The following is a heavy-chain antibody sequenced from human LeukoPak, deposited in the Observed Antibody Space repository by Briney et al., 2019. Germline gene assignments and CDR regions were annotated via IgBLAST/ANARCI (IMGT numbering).Heavy chain of an antibody. V-gene: IGHV4-39*07. J-gene: IGHJ5*02. CDR2: IYYSGST. Sequence: PSETLSLTCTVSGGSISSSSYYWGWIRQPPGKGLEWIGSIYYSGSTYYNPSLKSRVTISVDTTKNQFSLKLSSVTAADTAVYYCARDYYDSSLNWFDPWGQGTLVTVSS. CDR3: ARDYYDSSLNWFDP. CDR1: GGSISSSSYY. D-gene: IGHD3-22*01.